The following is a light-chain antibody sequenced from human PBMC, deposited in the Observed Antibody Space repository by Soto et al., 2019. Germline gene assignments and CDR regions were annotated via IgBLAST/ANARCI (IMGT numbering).Light chain of an antibody. CDR1: SSDVGSYNL. V-gene: IGLV2-23*01. J-gene: IGLJ2*01. Sequence: QAVVTQPASVSRSPGQSITISCTGTSSDVGSYNLVSWYQQHPGKAPKLMIYEGSKRPSGVSNRFSGSKSGNTASLTISGLQAEDEADYYCCSYAGSSTLVFGGGTKLTVL. CDR2: EGS. CDR3: CSYAGSSTLV.